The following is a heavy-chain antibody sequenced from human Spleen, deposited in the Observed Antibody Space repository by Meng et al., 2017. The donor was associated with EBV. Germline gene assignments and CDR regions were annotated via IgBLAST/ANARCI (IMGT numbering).Heavy chain of an antibody. D-gene: IGHD6-13*01. CDR2: IYHSGST. CDR3: ARTYSSSIYYFDS. CDR1: GGSINSGNW. Sequence: QVPLQESGPELMKPSGSLSLICAVSGGSINSGNWWNWVRQPPGKGLEWIGEIYHSGSTNYNPSLESRVTISVDKSKNQFSLKLSSVTAADTAVYYCARTYSSSIYYFDSWGPGTLVTVSS. J-gene: IGHJ4*02. V-gene: IGHV4-4*02.